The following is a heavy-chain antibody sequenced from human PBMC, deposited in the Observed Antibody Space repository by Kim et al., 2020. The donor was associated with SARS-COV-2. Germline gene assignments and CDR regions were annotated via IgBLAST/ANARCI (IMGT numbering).Heavy chain of an antibody. V-gene: IGHV3-11*01. CDR3: ARTFYTTSSPILDY. D-gene: IGHD6-6*01. J-gene: IGHJ4*02. CDR2: IRSSGSPI. CDR1: GFGLSDYY. Sequence: GGSLRLSCAASGFGLSDYYMSWIRQAPGKGLEWVSYIRSSGSPIYFADSVKGRFTISRDNAKNSLLLQMNSLRGEDTAVYYCARTFYTTSSPILDYWGQG.